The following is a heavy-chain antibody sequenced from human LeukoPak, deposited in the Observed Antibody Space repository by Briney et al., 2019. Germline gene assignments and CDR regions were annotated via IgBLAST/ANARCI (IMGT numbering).Heavy chain of an antibody. J-gene: IGHJ5*02. V-gene: IGHV3-9*01. Sequence: GRSLRLSCAASGFTFDDYAMHWVRQAPGKGLEWVSGISWNSGSIGYADSVKGRFTISRDNAKNSLYLQMNSLRAEDTALYYCAKAGLNYDILTGYNWFDPWGQGTLVTVSS. D-gene: IGHD3-9*01. CDR1: GFTFDDYA. CDR2: ISWNSGSI. CDR3: AKAGLNYDILTGYNWFDP.